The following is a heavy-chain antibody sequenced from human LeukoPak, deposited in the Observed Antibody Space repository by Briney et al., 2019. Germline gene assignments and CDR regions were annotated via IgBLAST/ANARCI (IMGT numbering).Heavy chain of an antibody. V-gene: IGHV4-34*01. D-gene: IGHD6-13*01. CDR3: ARGRYSSSWFPFDY. J-gene: IGHJ4*02. CDR1: GGSFSGYY. Sequence: SETLSLTCAVYGGSFSGYYWSWIRQPPGKGLEWIGEINHSGSTNYNPSLKSRVTISVDTSKNQFSLKLSSVTAADTAVYYCARGRYSSSWFPFDYWGQGTLVSVSS. CDR2: INHSGST.